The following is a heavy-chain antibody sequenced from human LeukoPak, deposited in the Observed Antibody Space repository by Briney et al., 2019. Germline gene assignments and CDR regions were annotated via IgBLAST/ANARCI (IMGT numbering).Heavy chain of an antibody. CDR3: ASMHTSSSSAGWFDP. D-gene: IGHD6-6*01. Sequence: ASVKVPCKASGGTFSSYAISWVRQAPGQGLEWMGGIIPIFGTASYAQKFQGRVTITTDESTSTAHMELSSLRSEDTAVYYCASMHTSSSSAGWFDPWGQGTLVTVSS. J-gene: IGHJ5*02. CDR2: IIPIFGTA. V-gene: IGHV1-69*05. CDR1: GGTFSSYA.